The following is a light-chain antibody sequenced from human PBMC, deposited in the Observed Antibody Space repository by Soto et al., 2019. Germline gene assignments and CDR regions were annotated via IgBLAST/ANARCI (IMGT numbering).Light chain of an antibody. Sequence: QSALTQPPSASGSPGQSVTIPCTGTSSDVGGYNYVSWYQQHPGKAPRLMIYEVNKRPSGVPYRFSGSKSGNTASLTVSGVQADDEAVYYCSSYAGNNVLVFGGGTKVTVL. CDR3: SSYAGNNVLV. J-gene: IGLJ2*01. V-gene: IGLV2-8*01. CDR2: EVN. CDR1: SSDVGGYNY.